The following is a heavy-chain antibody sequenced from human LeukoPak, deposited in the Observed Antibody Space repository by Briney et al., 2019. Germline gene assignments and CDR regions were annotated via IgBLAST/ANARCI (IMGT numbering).Heavy chain of an antibody. Sequence: SQTLSLTCAISGDIVSSNSAAWNWIRQSPSRGLEWLGRTYYKSKLYTDYPLSVKSRITINPDPSKNQLSLQLNSVAPKATAVYYCARAFVWLRWGYSFDYWGQGTLVTVSS. V-gene: IGHV6-1*01. CDR3: ARAFVWLRWGYSFDY. CDR2: TYYKSKLYT. CDR1: GDIVSSNSAA. J-gene: IGHJ4*02. D-gene: IGHD4-23*01.